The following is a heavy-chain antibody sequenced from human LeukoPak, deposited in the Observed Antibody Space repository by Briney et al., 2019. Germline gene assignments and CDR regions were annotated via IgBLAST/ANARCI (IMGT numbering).Heavy chain of an antibody. CDR2: IYYSGST. Sequence: SETLSLTCTVSGGSISSYYWSWIRQPPGKGLEWIGYIYYSGSTNYNPSLKSRVTISVDTSKNQFSLKLSSVTAADTAVYYCARHDGPRHYYYGSGKSCWFDPWGQGTLVTVSS. V-gene: IGHV4-59*08. CDR1: GGSISSYY. CDR3: ARHDGPRHYYYGSGKSCWFDP. D-gene: IGHD3-10*01. J-gene: IGHJ5*02.